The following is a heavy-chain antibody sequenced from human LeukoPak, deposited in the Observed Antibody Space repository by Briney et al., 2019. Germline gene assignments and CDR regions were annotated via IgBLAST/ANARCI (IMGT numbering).Heavy chain of an antibody. D-gene: IGHD3-3*01. CDR2: ISYDGSNK. CDR3: ARGSRDTIFLNWFDP. CDR1: GFTFSSYG. J-gene: IGHJ5*02. V-gene: IGHV3-30*03. Sequence: GRSLRLSCAASGFTFSSYGMHWVRQAPGKGLEWVAVISYDGSNKYYADSVKGRFTISRDNSKNTLYLQMNSLRDEDTAVYYCARGSRDTIFLNWFDPWGQGTLVTVSS.